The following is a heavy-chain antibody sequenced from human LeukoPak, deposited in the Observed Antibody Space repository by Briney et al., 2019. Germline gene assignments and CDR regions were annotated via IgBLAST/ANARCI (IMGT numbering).Heavy chain of an antibody. J-gene: IGHJ5*02. CDR3: AGDGYCSGGSCYQNWFDP. CDR2: IIPIFGTA. Sequence: SVKVSCKASGGTFSSYAISWVRRAPGQGLEWMGGIIPIFGTANYAQKFQGRVTITADESTSTAHMELSSLRSEDTAVYYCAGDGYCSGGSCYQNWFDPWGQGTLVTVSS. D-gene: IGHD2-15*01. V-gene: IGHV1-69*13. CDR1: GGTFSSYA.